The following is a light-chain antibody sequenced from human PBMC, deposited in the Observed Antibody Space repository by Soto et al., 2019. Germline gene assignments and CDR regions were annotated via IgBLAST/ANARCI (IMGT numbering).Light chain of an antibody. CDR1: QGVGNY. Sequence: IVLTQSPATLSLSPGARATLPCRAVQGVGNYLAWYQQKPGQAPRLLIYDTFNRATGIPARFSGSGSGTDFTLTISSLEPEDLAVYFCVQRSTWPWTSGQGTKVEIK. CDR3: VQRSTWPWT. CDR2: DTF. V-gene: IGKV3-11*01. J-gene: IGKJ1*01.